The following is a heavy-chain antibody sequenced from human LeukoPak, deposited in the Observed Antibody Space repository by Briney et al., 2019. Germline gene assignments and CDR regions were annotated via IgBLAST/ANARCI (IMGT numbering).Heavy chain of an antibody. V-gene: IGHV4-38-2*02. CDR2: IYHSGST. CDR1: GYSISSGYY. CDR3: ARPLQRDYYDMPQDAFDI. D-gene: IGHD3-22*01. J-gene: IGHJ3*02. Sequence: PSETLSLTCTVSGYSISSGYYWGWIRQPPGKGLEWIGSIYHSGSTYYNPSLKSRVTISVDTSKNQFSLKLSSVTAADTAVYYCARPLQRDYYDMPQDAFDIWGQGTMVTVSS.